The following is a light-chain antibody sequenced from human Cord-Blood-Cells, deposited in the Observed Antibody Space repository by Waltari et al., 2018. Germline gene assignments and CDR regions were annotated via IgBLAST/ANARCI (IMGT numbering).Light chain of an antibody. CDR3: QQYYSTPT. Sequence: DIQMTQSPSSLSASVGDRVTITCRASQGISKSLAWYQQKPGKAPKLLLYAASRVESGVPSRFSGSGSGTDYTLTISSLQPEDFATYYCQQYYSTPTFGQGTKVEIK. CDR1: QGISKS. CDR2: AAS. J-gene: IGKJ1*01. V-gene: IGKV1-NL1*01.